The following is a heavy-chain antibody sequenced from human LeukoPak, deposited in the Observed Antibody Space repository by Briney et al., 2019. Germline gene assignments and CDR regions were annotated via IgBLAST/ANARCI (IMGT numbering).Heavy chain of an antibody. J-gene: IGHJ4*02. CDR2: IGGDAVST. CDR1: GFTFSSYA. Sequence: GGPLRLSCAASGFTFSSYAMSWVRQAPGKGLEWVSAIGGDAVSTYYADSVKGRFSISRDNSKNTLYLQMNSLRADDTAVYYCAKDLWKADYWGQGTLVTVSS. D-gene: IGHD3-3*01. V-gene: IGHV3-23*01. CDR3: AKDLWKADY.